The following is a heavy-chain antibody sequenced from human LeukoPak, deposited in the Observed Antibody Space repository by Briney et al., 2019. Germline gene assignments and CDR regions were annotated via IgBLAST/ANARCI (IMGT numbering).Heavy chain of an antibody. Sequence: GGSLRLSCAASGFTFSSYSMNWVRQAPGKGLEWVSYISSSSSTIYYADSVKGRFTISRDNAKNSLYLQMNSLRAEDTAVYYCARVDYDFWSGPLGGFDYWGQGTLVTVSS. CDR1: GFTFSSYS. V-gene: IGHV3-48*04. CDR3: ARVDYDFWSGPLGGFDY. D-gene: IGHD3-3*01. CDR2: ISSSSSTI. J-gene: IGHJ4*02.